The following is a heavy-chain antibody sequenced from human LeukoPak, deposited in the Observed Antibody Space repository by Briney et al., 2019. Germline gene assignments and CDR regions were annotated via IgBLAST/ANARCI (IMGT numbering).Heavy chain of an antibody. D-gene: IGHD6-19*01. CDR3: AKGSPDGSGWSYGMDV. V-gene: IGHV3-30*18. CDR2: ISYDGSNK. Sequence: PGRSLRLSCAASGFTFSSYGMHWVRQAPGKGLEWVAVISYDGSNKYYADSVKGRFTISRDNSKNTLYLQMNSLRTEDTALYYCAKGSPDGSGWSYGMDVWGQGTTVTVSS. CDR1: GFTFSSYG. J-gene: IGHJ6*02.